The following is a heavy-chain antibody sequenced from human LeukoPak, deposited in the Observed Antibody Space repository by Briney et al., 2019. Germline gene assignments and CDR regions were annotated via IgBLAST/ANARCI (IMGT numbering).Heavy chain of an antibody. CDR1: GFTFSSYA. V-gene: IGHV3-30*04. CDR3: ARHDRIQLWLLLDY. CDR2: ISYDGSNK. J-gene: IGHJ4*02. Sequence: GRSLRPSCEASGFTFSSYAMPWVRQAPGKRLEWVAVISYDGSNKYYADSVKGRFTISRDNSKNTLYLQMNSLRAEDTAVYYCARHDRIQLWLLLDYWGQGTLVTVSS. D-gene: IGHD5-18*01.